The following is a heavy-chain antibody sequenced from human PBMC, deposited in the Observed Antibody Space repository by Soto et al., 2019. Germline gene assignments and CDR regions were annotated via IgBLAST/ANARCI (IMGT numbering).Heavy chain of an antibody. V-gene: IGHV1-69*13. J-gene: IGHJ5*02. CDR2: IIPIFGTA. D-gene: IGHD1-26*01. CDR1: GGTFSSYA. Sequence: ASVKVSCKASGGTFSSYAISWVRQAPGQGLEWMGGIIPIFGTANYAQKFQGRVTITADESTSTAYMELSSLRSEDTAVYYCARDLIVGAIMLGSRSEYNWFDPWGQGTLVTVSS. CDR3: ARDLIVGAIMLGSRSEYNWFDP.